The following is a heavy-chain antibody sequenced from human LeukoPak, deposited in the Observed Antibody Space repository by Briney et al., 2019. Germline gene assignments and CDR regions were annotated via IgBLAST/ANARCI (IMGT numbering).Heavy chain of an antibody. CDR2: IIPIFGTA. Sequence: SVNVSFTASGGTFSSYAISWVRQAPGQGLEWMGGIIPIFGTANYAQKFQGRVTITADESTSTAYMELSSLRSEDTAVYYCARDSSAQLYGMDVWGQGTTVTVSS. V-gene: IGHV1-69*13. CDR3: ARDSSAQLYGMDV. J-gene: IGHJ6*02. CDR1: GGTFSSYA. D-gene: IGHD3-22*01.